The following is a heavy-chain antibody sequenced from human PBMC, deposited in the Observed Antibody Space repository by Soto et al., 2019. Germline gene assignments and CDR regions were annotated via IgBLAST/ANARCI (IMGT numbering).Heavy chain of an antibody. J-gene: IGHJ4*02. V-gene: IGHV1-69*02. D-gene: IGHD4-17*01. CDR2: IIPILGIA. CDR3: ARAYGDYSSDY. CDR1: GGTFSSYT. Sequence: QVQLVQSGAEVKKPGSSVKVSCKASGGTFSSYTISWVRQAPGQGLEWMGRIIPILGIANYAQKFQGRVTITADKSTSTAYMELSSLRSEDTAVYYWARAYGDYSSDYWVQGTLVTVSS.